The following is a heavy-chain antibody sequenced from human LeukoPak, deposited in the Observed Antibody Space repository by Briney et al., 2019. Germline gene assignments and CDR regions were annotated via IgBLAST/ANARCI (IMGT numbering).Heavy chain of an antibody. J-gene: IGHJ4*02. V-gene: IGHV1-46*01. CDR2: INPSGGST. CDR1: GYTFSSYY. D-gene: IGHD2-15*01. CDR3: ARGGYCSGDSCYPDFDY. Sequence: ASVKVPCKTSGYTFSSYYMHWVRQAPGQGLEWMGVINPSGGSTTYAQKFQGRVTMTRDTSTSTVYMELSSLRSEDTAVYYCARGGYCSGDSCYPDFDYWGQGTLVTVSS.